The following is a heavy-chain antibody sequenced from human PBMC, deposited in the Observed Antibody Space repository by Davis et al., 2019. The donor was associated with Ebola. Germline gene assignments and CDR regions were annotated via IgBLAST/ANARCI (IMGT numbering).Heavy chain of an antibody. Sequence: PGGSLRLSCKGSGYSFTNYWIAWVRQMPGKGPEWMGIIYSGDSDTRYSPSFQGQVTISADKSISTAYLQWSSLKASDTAMYYCARGYYYDSSGYYYRADYWGQGTLVTVSS. CDR1: GYSFTNYW. V-gene: IGHV5-51*01. J-gene: IGHJ4*02. CDR3: ARGYYYDSSGYYYRADY. D-gene: IGHD3-22*01. CDR2: IYSGDSDT.